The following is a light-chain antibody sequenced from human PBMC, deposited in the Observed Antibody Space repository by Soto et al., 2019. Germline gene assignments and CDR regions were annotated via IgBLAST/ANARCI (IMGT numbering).Light chain of an antibody. CDR2: GAS. CDR3: QPYGSSGT. V-gene: IGKV3-20*01. J-gene: IGKJ1*01. CDR1: QSVSNNY. Sequence: SGLTQSTATLSLSPGERATLSCRASQSVSNNYLAWYQQKPGQAPRLLIYGASNRATGIPDRFSGSGSGTDFTLTISRLEPDDFAVYYCQPYGSSGTFGQGTKV.